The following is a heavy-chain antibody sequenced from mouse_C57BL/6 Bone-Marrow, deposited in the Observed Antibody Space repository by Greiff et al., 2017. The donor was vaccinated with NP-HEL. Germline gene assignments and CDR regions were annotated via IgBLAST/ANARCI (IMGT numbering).Heavy chain of an antibody. CDR3: ARSKYGNPYWYFDV. V-gene: IGHV1-64*01. CDR2: IHPNSGST. J-gene: IGHJ1*03. CDR1: GYTFTSYW. D-gene: IGHD2-10*02. Sequence: VQLQQPGAELVKPGASVKLSCKASGYTFTSYWMHWVKQRPGQGLEWIGMIHPNSGSTNYNEKFKSKATLTVDKSSSTAYMQLSSLTSEDSAVYYCARSKYGNPYWYFDVWGTGTTVTVSS.